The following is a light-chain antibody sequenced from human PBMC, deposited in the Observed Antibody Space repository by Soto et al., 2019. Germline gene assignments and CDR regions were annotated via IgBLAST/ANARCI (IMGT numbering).Light chain of an antibody. CDR1: QRVISTY. CDR2: GAS. Sequence: EIGLTQSPSTLSLSPGERATLSCRASQRVISTYLAWYQQKPGQAPRLLIYGASTRATGIPDRFSGSGSGTEFTLTISSLQPEDFAVYYCQQYNSGPPITFGQGTRPEI. CDR3: QQYNSGPPIT. V-gene: IGKV3-20*01. J-gene: IGKJ5*01.